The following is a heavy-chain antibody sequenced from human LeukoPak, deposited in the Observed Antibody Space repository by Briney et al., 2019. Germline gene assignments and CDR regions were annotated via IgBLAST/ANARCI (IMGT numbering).Heavy chain of an antibody. CDR1: GGTFSSYA. V-gene: IGHV1-69*05. CDR2: IIPIFGTA. J-gene: IGHJ5*02. CDR3: ARDSFPVYSSSSRWFDP. D-gene: IGHD6-6*01. Sequence: SVKVSCKASGGTFSSYAISWVRQAPGQGLEWKGGIIPIFGTANYAQKFQGRVTITTDESTSTAYMELSSLRSEDTAVYYCARDSFPVYSSSSRWFDPWGQGTLGTVPS.